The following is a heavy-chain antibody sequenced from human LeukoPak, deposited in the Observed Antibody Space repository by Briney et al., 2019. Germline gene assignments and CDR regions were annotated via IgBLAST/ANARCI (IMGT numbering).Heavy chain of an antibody. CDR2: IIPIFGTA. D-gene: IGHD2-2*01. CDR1: GGTFSSYA. V-gene: IGHV1-69*13. Sequence: SVTVSCTASGGTFSSYAINWVRQAPGQGLEWMGGIIPIFGTANYAQKFQGKVTITADESTSTAYMELSSLRSEDTAVYYCAITPTPYCSSTSCYLFDYWGQGTLVTVSS. J-gene: IGHJ4*02. CDR3: AITPTPYCSSTSCYLFDY.